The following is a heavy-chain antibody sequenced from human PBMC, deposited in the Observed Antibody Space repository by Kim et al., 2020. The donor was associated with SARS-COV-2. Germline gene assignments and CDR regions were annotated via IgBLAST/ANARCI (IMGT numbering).Heavy chain of an antibody. J-gene: IGHJ4*02. CDR1: GFAFSAYH. D-gene: IGHD5-18*01. V-gene: IGHV3-21*01. CDR2: LSGDTNYI. CDR3: TRNVGGYSNGLD. Sequence: GGSLRLSCAASGFAFSAYHMNWVRQAPGKGLEWVSSLSGDTNYIYYANSVKGRFTISRDNAKNSLYLQMNNLRAEDTAVYYCTRNVGGYSNGLDWGQGTLVTVSS.